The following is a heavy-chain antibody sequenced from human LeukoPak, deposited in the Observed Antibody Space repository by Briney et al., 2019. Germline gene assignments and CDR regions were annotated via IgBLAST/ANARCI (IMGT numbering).Heavy chain of an antibody. CDR2: INHSGST. V-gene: IGHV4-34*01. J-gene: IGHJ4*02. Sequence: PSETLSLTCAVYGGSFSGYYWSRIRQPPGKGLEWIGEINHSGSTNYNPSLKGRVTISVDTSKNQFSLKLSSVTAADTAVYYCASVRANDILTGYYSSDVDYWGQGTLVTVSS. CDR1: GGSFSGYY. CDR3: ASVRANDILTGYYSSDVDY. D-gene: IGHD3-9*01.